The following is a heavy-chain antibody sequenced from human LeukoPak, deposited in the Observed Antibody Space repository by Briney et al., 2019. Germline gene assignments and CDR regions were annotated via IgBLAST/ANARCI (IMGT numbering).Heavy chain of an antibody. CDR2: TYYRSKWYN. CDR1: GDSVSSNSAA. CDR3: ARDLRGRSSYNPPAAGVGAFDI. Sequence: SQTLSLTCAISGDSVSSNSAAWNWIRQSPSRGLEWLGRTYYRSKWYNDYAVSVKSRITINPDTSKNQFSLQLNSVTPEDTAVYYCARDLRGRSSYNPPAAGVGAFDIWGQGTMVTVSS. J-gene: IGHJ3*02. V-gene: IGHV6-1*01. D-gene: IGHD5-24*01.